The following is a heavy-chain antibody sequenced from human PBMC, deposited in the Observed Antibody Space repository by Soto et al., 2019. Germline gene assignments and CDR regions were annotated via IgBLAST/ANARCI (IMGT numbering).Heavy chain of an antibody. V-gene: IGHV1-3*01. D-gene: IGHD6-6*01. Sequence: ASVKVSCKTSGYSFSSYAFHWVRQAPGQRLEWLGRINGGNGKTKYSQKFQGRVTIARDPSARTSYMELNSLTSEDTAVYYCARGRSVAATGTGHGLYGMDVWGQGTTVTVS. CDR3: ARGRSVAATGTGHGLYGMDV. J-gene: IGHJ6*02. CDR1: GYSFSSYA. CDR2: INGGNGKT.